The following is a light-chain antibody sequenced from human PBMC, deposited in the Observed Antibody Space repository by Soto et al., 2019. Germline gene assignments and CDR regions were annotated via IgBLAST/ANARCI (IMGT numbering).Light chain of an antibody. J-gene: IGKJ4*01. CDR1: QGIRNY. Sequence: IQLTQSPSSLSASVGDRVTITCRASQGIRNYLAWYQQKPGKAPNLLIYLASTLQGGVPSRFSGSGSGTDFRLHIRRLQPEGVWNFYCQYLNSFPLTFGGGTKVELK. V-gene: IGKV1-9*01. CDR3: QYLNSFPLT. CDR2: LAS.